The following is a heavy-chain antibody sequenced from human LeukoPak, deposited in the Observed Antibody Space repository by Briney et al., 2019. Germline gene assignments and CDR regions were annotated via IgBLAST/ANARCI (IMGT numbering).Heavy chain of an antibody. CDR3: ARGGWWRVFDY. Sequence: SETLSLTCAVYGGSFSGYYWSWIRQPPGKGLEWIGEINHSGSTNYNPSLKSRVTISVDTSKNQFSLKLSPVTAADTAVYYCARGGWWRVFDYWGQGTLVTVSS. CDR2: INHSGST. V-gene: IGHV4-34*01. CDR1: GGSFSGYY. D-gene: IGHD6-19*01. J-gene: IGHJ4*02.